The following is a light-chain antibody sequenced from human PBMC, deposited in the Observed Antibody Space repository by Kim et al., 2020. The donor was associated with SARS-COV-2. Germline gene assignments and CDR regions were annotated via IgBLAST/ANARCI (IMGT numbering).Light chain of an antibody. CDR1: SGSIASNY. CDR2: ENN. J-gene: IGLJ3*02. Sequence: GKKVTISCTGSSGSIASNYVQWYQQRPGSAPTTVIYENNQRPSGVPDRFSGSIDSSSNSASLTISGLKTEDEADYYCQSYDNNNQVFGGGTQLTVL. V-gene: IGLV6-57*02. CDR3: QSYDNNNQV.